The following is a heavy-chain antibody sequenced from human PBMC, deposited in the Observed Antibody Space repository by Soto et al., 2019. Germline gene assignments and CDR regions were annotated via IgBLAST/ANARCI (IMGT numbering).Heavy chain of an antibody. D-gene: IGHD2-15*01. J-gene: IGHJ6*02. CDR2: IYYSGST. Sequence: QVQLQESGPGLVKPSQTLSLTCTVSGGSISSGGYYWSWIRQHPGKGLEWIGYIYYSGSTYYNPSLRSRVTISVDTSKNQFSLKLSSVTAADTAVYYCGREEGYCSGGSCYDNYGMDVWGQGTTVTVSS. V-gene: IGHV4-31*03. CDR1: GGSISSGGYY. CDR3: GREEGYCSGGSCYDNYGMDV.